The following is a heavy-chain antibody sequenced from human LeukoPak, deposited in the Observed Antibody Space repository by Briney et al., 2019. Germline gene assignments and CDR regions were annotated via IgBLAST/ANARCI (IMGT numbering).Heavy chain of an antibody. CDR1: GGSISSGSYY. D-gene: IGHD2-15*01. Sequence: PSETLSLTCTVSGGSISSGSYYWSWIRQPAGKGLEWIGRIYTSGSTNYNPSLKSRVTISVDTSKNQFSLKLSSVTAADTAVYYCARVQRQYCSGGSCYSDQYYYYYGMDVWGPGTTVTVSS. V-gene: IGHV4-61*02. CDR3: ARVQRQYCSGGSCYSDQYYYYYGMDV. J-gene: IGHJ6*02. CDR2: IYTSGST.